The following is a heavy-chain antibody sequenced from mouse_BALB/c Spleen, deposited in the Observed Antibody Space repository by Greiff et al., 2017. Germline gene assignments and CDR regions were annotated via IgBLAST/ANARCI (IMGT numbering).Heavy chain of an antibody. V-gene: IGHV1-9*01. J-gene: IGHJ4*01. CDR2: ILPGSGST. CDR1: GYTFSSYW. Sequence: QVQLKQSGAELMKPGASVKISCKATGYTFSSYWIEWVKQRPGHGLEWIGEILPGSGSTNYNEKFKGKATFTADTSSNTAYMQLSSLTSEDSAVYYCARYPRRGAMDYWGQGTSVTVSS. CDR3: ARYPRRGAMDY.